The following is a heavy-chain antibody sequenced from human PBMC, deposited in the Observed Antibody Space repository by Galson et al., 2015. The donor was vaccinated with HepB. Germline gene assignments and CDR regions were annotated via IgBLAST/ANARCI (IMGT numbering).Heavy chain of an antibody. CDR1: GFTFSDYY. J-gene: IGHJ4*02. CDR3: ARAASYYYDSSGYSPFDY. V-gene: IGHV3-11*06. Sequence: SLRLSCAASGFTFSDYYMSWIRQAPGKGLEWVSYISSSSSYTNYADSVKGRFTISRDNAKNSLYLQMNSLRAEDTAVYYCARAASYYYDSSGYSPFDYWGQGTLVTVSS. CDR2: ISSSSSYT. D-gene: IGHD3-22*01.